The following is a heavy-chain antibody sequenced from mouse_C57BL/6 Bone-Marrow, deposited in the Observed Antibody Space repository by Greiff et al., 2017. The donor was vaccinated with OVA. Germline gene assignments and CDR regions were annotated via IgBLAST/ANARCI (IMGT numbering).Heavy chain of an antibody. V-gene: IGHV14-3*01. CDR2: IDPANGNT. J-gene: IGHJ4*01. CDR3: ARKARGRYYAMDY. Sequence: VQLQQSVAELVRPGASVKLSCTASGFNIKNPYMHWVKQRPEQGLEWIGRIDPANGNTKYAPKFQGKATITADTSSNTAYLQLSSLTSEDTAIYYCARKARGRYYAMDYWGQGTSVTVSS. CDR1: GFNIKNPY.